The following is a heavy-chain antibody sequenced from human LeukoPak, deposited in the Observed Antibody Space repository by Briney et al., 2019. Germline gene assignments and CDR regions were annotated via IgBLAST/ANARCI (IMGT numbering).Heavy chain of an antibody. CDR1: GFTFGDYL. Sequence: GGSLRLSCTASGFTFGDYLMSWFRQAPGKGLEWIGFISGGTTEYAASVKGRITISRDDSTSIAYLQMNSLTTEDTAVHYCSRGSGWLSVYWGQGTLVTVSS. J-gene: IGHJ4*02. CDR2: ISGGTT. CDR3: SRGSGWLSVY. V-gene: IGHV3-49*03. D-gene: IGHD6-19*01.